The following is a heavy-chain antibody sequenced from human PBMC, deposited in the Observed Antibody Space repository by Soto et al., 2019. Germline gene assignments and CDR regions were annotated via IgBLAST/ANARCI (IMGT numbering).Heavy chain of an antibody. D-gene: IGHD4-4*01. J-gene: IGHJ6*02. Sequence: QVQLVQSGAEVKKPGSSVKVSCKASGGTFSSYAISWVRQAPGQGLEWMGGIIPIFGTAKDAQKFQGRVTITADESPSPAELELSRLRSGDTAVYSWAEGMLTVTTRRHLATYYYYYGMDVWGQGTTVTVSS. CDR2: IIPIFGTA. V-gene: IGHV1-69*12. CDR1: GGTFSSYA. CDR3: AEGMLTVTTRRHLATYYYYYGMDV.